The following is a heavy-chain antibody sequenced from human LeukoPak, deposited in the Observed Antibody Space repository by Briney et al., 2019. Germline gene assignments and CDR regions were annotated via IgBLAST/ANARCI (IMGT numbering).Heavy chain of an antibody. CDR1: GFSVSWNY. CDR2: IYSAGTT. Sequence: GGSLRLSCAASGFSVSWNYYINWVRQAPGKGLEWVSVIYSAGTTYYADSVKGRFTISRDNAKNSLYLQMNSLRAEDTAVYYCARAEGYGGKRPRYYYYGMDVWGQGTTVTVSS. J-gene: IGHJ6*02. D-gene: IGHD4-23*01. CDR3: ARAEGYGGKRPRYYYYGMDV. V-gene: IGHV3-53*01.